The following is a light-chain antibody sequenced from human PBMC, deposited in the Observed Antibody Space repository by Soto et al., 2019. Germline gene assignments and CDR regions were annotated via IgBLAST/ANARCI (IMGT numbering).Light chain of an antibody. CDR3: QSYDSSLSGYV. J-gene: IGLJ1*01. V-gene: IGLV1-40*01. CDR1: SSNIGAGYE. CDR2: ENN. Sequence: QAVVTQPPSVSEAPGQRVTISCTGSSSNIGAGYEAHWYQQVPGTAPKLLIYENNNRPSGVPDRLSGSKSGTSASLAITGLQAEDEAEYYCQSYDSSLSGYVFGTGTQLTVL.